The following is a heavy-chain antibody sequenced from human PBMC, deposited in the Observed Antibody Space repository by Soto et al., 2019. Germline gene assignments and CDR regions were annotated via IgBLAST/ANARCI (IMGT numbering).Heavy chain of an antibody. Sequence: ASVKVSCKASGYTFTSYGIGWVRQAPGQGLEWMGWISAYNGNTNYAQKFEGTVTMTTDTSTSTAYMELRSLRSDDTAVYFCARMDCVAGSCYGIPYYFDFWGQGTLVTVSS. D-gene: IGHD2-15*01. CDR3: ARMDCVAGSCYGIPYYFDF. CDR1: GYTFTSYG. CDR2: ISAYNGNT. J-gene: IGHJ4*02. V-gene: IGHV1-18*01.